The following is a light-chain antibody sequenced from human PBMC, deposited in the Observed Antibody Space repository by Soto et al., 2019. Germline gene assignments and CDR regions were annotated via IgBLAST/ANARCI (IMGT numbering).Light chain of an antibody. Sequence: QSALTQPASVSGSPGQSITISCTGTSSDVGGYNYVSWYQQHPGKAPKLMIYDVSNRPSGVSNRFSGSKSGNTASLTISGLQDEDEADYYCSSYTSSSTLVVFGGGTKLTFL. V-gene: IGLV2-14*01. J-gene: IGLJ2*01. CDR2: DVS. CDR1: SSDVGGYNY. CDR3: SSYTSSSTLVV.